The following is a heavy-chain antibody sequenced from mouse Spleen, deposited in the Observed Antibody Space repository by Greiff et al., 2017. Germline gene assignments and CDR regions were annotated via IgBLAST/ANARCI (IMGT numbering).Heavy chain of an antibody. CDR3: ARNSITTEAY. J-gene: IGHJ3*01. Sequence: VQLQQPGAELVMPGASVKLSCKASGYTFTSYWMHWVKQRPGQGLEWIGEIDPSDSYTNYNQKFKGKATLTVDKSSSTAYMQLSSLTSEDSAVYYCARNSITTEAYWGQGTLVTVSA. V-gene: IGHV1-69*01. CDR1: GYTFTSYW. CDR2: IDPSDSYT. D-gene: IGHD1-1*01.